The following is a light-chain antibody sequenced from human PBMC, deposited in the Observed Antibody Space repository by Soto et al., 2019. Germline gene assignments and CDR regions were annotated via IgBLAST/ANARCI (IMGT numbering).Light chain of an antibody. J-gene: IGKJ1*01. CDR1: ESISGS. CDR2: DAS. CDR3: QQYNNYPRT. V-gene: IGKV1-5*01. Sequence: DIEMTQSPSTLSASIGDGVTITCRASESISGSLAWYQQQPGKAPKLLIYDASNLESGVPSRFSGSGSGTEVTLAISSLQADDFATYYCQQYNNYPRTFGQGTKVEI.